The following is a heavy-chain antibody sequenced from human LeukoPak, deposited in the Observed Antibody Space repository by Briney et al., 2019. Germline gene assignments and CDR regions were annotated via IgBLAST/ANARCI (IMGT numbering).Heavy chain of an antibody. Sequence: SQTLSLTCTVSGGSISSGSYYWNWIRQPAGKGLEWIGRIYTSGSTNYNPSLKSRVTISVDTSKNQFSLKLSSVTAADTAVHYCARGYDSSGYLPFDYWGQGTLVTVSS. CDR2: IYTSGST. CDR1: GGSISSGSYY. J-gene: IGHJ4*02. D-gene: IGHD3-22*01. CDR3: ARGYDSSGYLPFDY. V-gene: IGHV4-61*02.